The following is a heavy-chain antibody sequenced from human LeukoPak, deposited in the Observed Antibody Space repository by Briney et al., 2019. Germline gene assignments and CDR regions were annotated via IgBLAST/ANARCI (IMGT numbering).Heavy chain of an antibody. CDR2: ISGSGGST. CDR1: GFTFSSYA. V-gene: IGHV3-23*01. J-gene: IGHJ5*02. D-gene: IGHD6-19*01. Sequence: GGSLRLSCAASGFTFSSYAMSWVRQAPGKGLEWVSTISGSGGSTYYADSVKGRFTISRDNSKNTLYLQMNSLRAEDTAVYYCAQWSVAAPFDPWGQGTLVTVSS. CDR3: AQWSVAAPFDP.